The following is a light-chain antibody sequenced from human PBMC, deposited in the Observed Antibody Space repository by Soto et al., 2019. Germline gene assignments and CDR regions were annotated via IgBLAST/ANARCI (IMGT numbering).Light chain of an antibody. CDR3: NSYTSSSTSYV. CDR2: DVS. V-gene: IGLV2-14*01. CDR1: SSDVGAYNY. J-gene: IGLJ1*01. Sequence: QSVLTQPASVSGSPGQSITISCTRTSSDVGAYNYVSWYQQHPGKAPKLMIYDVSNRPSGVSNRFSGSKSGNTASLTISGLQAEDEADYYCNSYTSSSTSYVFGTGTKVTVL.